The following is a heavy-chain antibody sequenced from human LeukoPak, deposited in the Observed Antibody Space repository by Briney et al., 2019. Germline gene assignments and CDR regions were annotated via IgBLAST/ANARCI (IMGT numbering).Heavy chain of an antibody. CDR2: LNPNSCGT. CDR1: VYTFTGFC. J-gene: IGHJ1*01. D-gene: IGHD3-10*01. V-gene: IGHV1-2*02. CDR3: ARDLDNYSGSGSYYNGDPLFQH. Sequence: ASVKVSCKASVYTFTGFCIHWVRPAPGQGLEWMGWLNPNSCGTNYAQNFQGRVTMTRDTSINTGYMELSRLRSDDTAVYYCARDLDNYSGSGSYYNGDPLFQHWGQGTLVTVSS.